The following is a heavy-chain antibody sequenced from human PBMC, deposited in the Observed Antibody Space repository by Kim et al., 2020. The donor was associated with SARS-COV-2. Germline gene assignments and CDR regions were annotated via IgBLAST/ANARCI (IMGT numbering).Heavy chain of an antibody. CDR3: ARGSGSGSYYRGPYYYYGMDV. J-gene: IGHJ6*02. CDR1: GGSFSGYY. CDR2: INHSGST. Sequence: SETLSLTCAVYGGSFSGYYWSWIRQPPGKGLEWIGEINHSGSTNYNPSFKSRVTISVDTSKNQFSLKLSSVTAADTDVYYGARGSGSGSYYRGPYYYYGMDVWGQGTTVTVSS. V-gene: IGHV4-34*01. D-gene: IGHD3-10*01.